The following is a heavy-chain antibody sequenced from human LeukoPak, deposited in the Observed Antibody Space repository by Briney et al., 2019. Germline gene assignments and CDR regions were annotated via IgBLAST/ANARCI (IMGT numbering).Heavy chain of an antibody. CDR3: ATDRNSGKYYDY. CDR1: GFTFSSYG. D-gene: IGHD1-26*01. Sequence: GRSLRLSCAASGFTFSSYGMHWVRQAPGKGLEWVAVISYDGSNKYYADSVKGRFTTSRDNSKDTLYLQMNSLRAEDTAVYYCATDRNSGKYYDYWGQGTLVTVSS. V-gene: IGHV3-30*03. J-gene: IGHJ4*02. CDR2: ISYDGSNK.